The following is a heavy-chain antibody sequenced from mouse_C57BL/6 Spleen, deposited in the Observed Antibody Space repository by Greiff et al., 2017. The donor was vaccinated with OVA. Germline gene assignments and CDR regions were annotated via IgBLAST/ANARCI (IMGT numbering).Heavy chain of an antibody. CDR2: INPGSGGT. Sequence: VQLQQSGAELVRPGTSVKVSCKASGYAFTNYLIEWVKQRPGQGLEWIGVINPGSGGTNYNEKFKGKATLTADKSSSTAYMQLSSLTSEDSAVYFCAADGYPFAYWGQGTLVTVSA. CDR1: GYAFTNYL. D-gene: IGHD2-3*01. CDR3: AADGYPFAY. V-gene: IGHV1-54*01. J-gene: IGHJ3*01.